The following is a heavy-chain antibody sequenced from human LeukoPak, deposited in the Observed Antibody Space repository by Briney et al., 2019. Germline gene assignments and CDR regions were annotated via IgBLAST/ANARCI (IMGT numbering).Heavy chain of an antibody. V-gene: IGHV3-30*04. CDR3: ARDAALLVTANWFDP. CDR2: ISYDGSNK. D-gene: IGHD2-21*02. Sequence: PGGSLRLSCAASGFTFSSYAMHWVRQAPGKGLEWVAVISYDGSNKYYADSVKGRFTISRDNSKNTLYLQMNSLRAEDTAVYYCARDAALLVTANWFDPWGQGTLVTVSS. J-gene: IGHJ5*02. CDR1: GFTFSSYA.